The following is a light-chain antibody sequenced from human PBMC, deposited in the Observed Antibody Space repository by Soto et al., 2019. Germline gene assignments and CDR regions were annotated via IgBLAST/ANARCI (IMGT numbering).Light chain of an antibody. J-gene: IGLJ2*01. CDR1: SSDVGGSNY. V-gene: IGLV2-8*01. Sequence: QSVLTNPPSAAGSPGQSVTISCTGTSSDVGGSNYVSWYQRQPGKAPKLMIFEVSKRPSGVPDRFSGSKSGNTASLTVSGLKAEDEADYYCSSYAGSTNVVFGGGTKLTGL. CDR3: SSYAGSTNVV. CDR2: EVS.